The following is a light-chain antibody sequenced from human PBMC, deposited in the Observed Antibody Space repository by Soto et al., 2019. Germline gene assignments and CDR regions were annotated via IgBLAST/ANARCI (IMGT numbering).Light chain of an antibody. CDR3: QQYGSSPRT. Sequence: DIQMTQSPSSLSASVGNRVTITFRASQSISTYLNWYQKKPGKAPNLLIYDASRLQSGVPSRFSGSGSGTDFTLTISRLEPEDFAVYYCQQYGSSPRTFGQGTKVDIK. CDR2: DAS. CDR1: QSISTY. J-gene: IGKJ1*01. V-gene: IGKV1-39*01.